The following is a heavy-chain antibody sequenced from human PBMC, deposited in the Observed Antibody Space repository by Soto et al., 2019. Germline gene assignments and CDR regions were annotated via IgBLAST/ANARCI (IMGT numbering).Heavy chain of an antibody. V-gene: IGHV3-11*01. Sequence: QVQLVESGGGLVKPGGSLRLSCAASGFTFSDSFMSWSRRTPGKGLEWLSYISGRDGIIYYADSVRGRFTISRDNAKNSVYLQMNSLRAEDTAVYYCAGDQGPNYMAVWGKGTTVTVS. CDR1: GFTFSDSF. CDR2: ISGRDGII. CDR3: AGDQGPNYMAV. J-gene: IGHJ6*03.